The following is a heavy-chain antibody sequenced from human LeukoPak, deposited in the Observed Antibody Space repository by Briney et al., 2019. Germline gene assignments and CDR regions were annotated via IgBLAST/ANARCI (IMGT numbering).Heavy chain of an antibody. D-gene: IGHD6-13*01. Sequence: GGSLRLSCAASGFTFSSYWMSWVRQAPGKGLEWVANIKQDGSEKYYVDSVKGRFTISRDNAKNSLYLQMNSLRAEDTAVYYCARDETAAAAGTLDYWGQGTLVTVSS. V-gene: IGHV3-7*01. CDR2: IKQDGSEK. CDR3: ARDETAAAAGTLDY. CDR1: GFTFSSYW. J-gene: IGHJ4*02.